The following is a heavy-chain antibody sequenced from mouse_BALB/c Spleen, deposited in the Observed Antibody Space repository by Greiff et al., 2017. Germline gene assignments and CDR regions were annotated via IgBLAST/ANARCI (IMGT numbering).Heavy chain of an antibody. CDR2: INPSNGGT. D-gene: IGHD2-3*01. CDR3: TRSLYEGAMDY. CDR1: GYTFTSYY. J-gene: IGHJ4*01. V-gene: IGHV1S81*02. Sequence: QVQLQQSGAELVKPGASVKLSCKASGYTFTSYYMYWVKQRPGQGLEWIGEINPSNGGTNFNEKFKSKATLTVDKSSSTAYMQLSSLTSEDSAVYYCTRSLYEGAMDYWGQGTSVTVSS.